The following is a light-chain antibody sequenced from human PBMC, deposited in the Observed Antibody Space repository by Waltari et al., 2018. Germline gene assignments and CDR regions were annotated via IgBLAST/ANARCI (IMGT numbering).Light chain of an antibody. V-gene: IGLV2-23*02. Sequence: QSGLTQPASVSGSPGQSITISCTGTSSDVGNYNLVSWYQQYPDKAPQLMVYEVTKRASGVSDRVSGSKSGNTASLPIHGLQSEDEADYYCCSYVGLGIYVFGSGTKVTVL. CDR2: EVT. J-gene: IGLJ1*01. CDR3: CSYVGLGIYV. CDR1: SSDVGNYNL.